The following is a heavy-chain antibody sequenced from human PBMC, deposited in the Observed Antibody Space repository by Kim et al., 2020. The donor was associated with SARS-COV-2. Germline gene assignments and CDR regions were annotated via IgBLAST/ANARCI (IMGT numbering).Heavy chain of an antibody. V-gene: IGHV4-59*08. CDR3: ARQGRGYGGIFDF. D-gene: IGHD5-12*01. Sequence: SETLSLTCTVSSGSINNYYWSWIRQPPGKGLEWIGNIYYSGSTNYNPSLKSRVTISVDTSKNQFSLKMNSVTAADTAVYYCARQGRGYGGIFDFWGQGTLVTVSS. J-gene: IGHJ4*02. CDR1: SGSINNYY. CDR2: IYYSGST.